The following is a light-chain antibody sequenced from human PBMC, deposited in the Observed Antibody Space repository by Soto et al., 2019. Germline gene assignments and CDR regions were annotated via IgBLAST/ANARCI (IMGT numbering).Light chain of an antibody. V-gene: IGLV2-14*01. CDR1: SSDVGGYNY. Sequence: QSVLTQPASVSGSPGQSITISCTGTSSDVGGYNYVSWYQQHPGKAPKLMIYDVSNRPSGVSNRFSGSKSGNTASLTISGLQAEDEADYYCSSYTSSGTLVVFGGGTTLPVL. CDR3: SSYTSSGTLVV. J-gene: IGLJ2*01. CDR2: DVS.